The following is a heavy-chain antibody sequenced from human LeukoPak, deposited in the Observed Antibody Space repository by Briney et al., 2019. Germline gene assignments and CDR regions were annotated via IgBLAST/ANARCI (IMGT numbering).Heavy chain of an antibody. CDR1: GYTFTTYA. D-gene: IGHD5-18*01. V-gene: IGHV1-3*01. Sequence: GASVKVSCKASGYTFTTYAMHWVRQAPGKRLEWMGWINAGNGNTKYSQRFLGRVAVTRDTSASTAYMELSSLRSEDTAVYYCARDSLYSYGYDRSTWFNYWGQGTLVTVSS. CDR2: INAGNGNT. CDR3: ARDSLYSYGYDRSTWFNY. J-gene: IGHJ4*02.